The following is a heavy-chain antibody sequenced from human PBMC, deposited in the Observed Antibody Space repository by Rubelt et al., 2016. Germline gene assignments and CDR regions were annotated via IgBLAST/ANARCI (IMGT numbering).Heavy chain of an antibody. Sequence: GGLVQPGGSLRLSCAASGFAFSGYTMNWVRQAPGKGLEWISYISVSSTTIYYADSVKGRFTISRDNARNSLYLQMNSLRAEDTAVYYCARVITGSSGWSAWGQGTLVTVSS. CDR1: GFAFSGYT. J-gene: IGHJ5*02. D-gene: IGHD6-19*01. CDR3: ARVITGSSGWSA. V-gene: IGHV3-48*01. CDR2: ISVSSTTI.